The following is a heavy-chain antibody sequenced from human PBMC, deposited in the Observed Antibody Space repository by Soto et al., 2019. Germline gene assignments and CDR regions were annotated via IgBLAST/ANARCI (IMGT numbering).Heavy chain of an antibody. CDR2: INAGNGNT. D-gene: IGHD5-18*01. CDR3: ARDCMLQLWLIYYGMAG. Sequence: ASVKVSCKASGYTFTSYAMHWVRQAPGQRLEWMGWINAGNGNTKYSQKFQGRVTITRDTSASTAYMELSSLRSEDTAVYYCARDCMLQLWLIYYGMAGWGKGFSVTV. CDR1: GYTFTSYA. J-gene: IGHJ6*04. V-gene: IGHV1-3*01.